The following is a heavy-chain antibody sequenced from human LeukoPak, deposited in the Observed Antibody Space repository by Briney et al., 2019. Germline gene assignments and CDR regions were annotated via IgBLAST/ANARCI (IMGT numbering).Heavy chain of an antibody. CDR1: GFTFSSYW. V-gene: IGHV3-7*01. J-gene: IGHJ3*02. D-gene: IGHD3-3*01. Sequence: PGGSLRLSCAASGFTFSSYWMSWVRQAPGKGLEWVANIKQDGSEKYYVDSVKGRFTISRDNAKNSLYLQMNSLRAEDTAVYYCARDRYDFWSGSDAFDIWGQGTVVTVSS. CDR2: IKQDGSEK. CDR3: ARDRYDFWSGSDAFDI.